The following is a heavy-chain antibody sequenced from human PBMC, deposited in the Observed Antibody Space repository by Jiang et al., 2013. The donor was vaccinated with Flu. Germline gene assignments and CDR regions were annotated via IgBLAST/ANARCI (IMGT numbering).Heavy chain of an antibody. CDR3: AREGYGSGSYSYYFDY. CDR2: IYYSGST. D-gene: IGHD3-10*01. J-gene: IGHJ4*02. CDR1: GGSISSGDYY. V-gene: IGHV4-30-4*08. Sequence: SGSGLVKPSQTLSLTCTVSGGSISSGDYYWSWIRQPPGKGLEWIGYIYYSGSTYYNPSLKSRVTISVDTSKNQFSLKLSSVTAADTAVYYCAREGYGSGSYSYYFDYWGQGTLVTVSS.